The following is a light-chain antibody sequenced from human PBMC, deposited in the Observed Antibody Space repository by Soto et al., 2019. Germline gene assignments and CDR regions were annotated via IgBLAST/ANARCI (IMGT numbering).Light chain of an antibody. CDR3: QQRSNWSWT. V-gene: IGKV3-11*01. J-gene: IGKJ1*01. Sequence: EIVLTQSPGTLSLSPGERATLSCRASQSVSSYLAWYQQKPGQAPRLLIYDASNRATGIPARFSGSGSGTDFTLTISGLEPEDFAVYYCQQRSNWSWTFGQGTKVDIK. CDR2: DAS. CDR1: QSVSSY.